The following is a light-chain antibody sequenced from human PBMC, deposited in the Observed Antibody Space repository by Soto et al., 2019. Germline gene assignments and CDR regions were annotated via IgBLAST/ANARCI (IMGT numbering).Light chain of an antibody. V-gene: IGLV1-51*02. Sequence: QSVLTQPPSVSAAPGQTVTISCSGSSSNIGNNYVSWYQHLPGTAPKLLIYEDHKRPSGIPDRFSGSKSGTSAALGITGLQTGDEADYYCGTWDSSLSTGVFGGGTKLTVL. CDR2: EDH. J-gene: IGLJ2*01. CDR3: GTWDSSLSTGV. CDR1: SSNIGNNY.